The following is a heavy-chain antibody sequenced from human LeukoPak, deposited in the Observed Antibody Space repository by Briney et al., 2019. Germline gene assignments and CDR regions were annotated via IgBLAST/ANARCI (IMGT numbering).Heavy chain of an antibody. J-gene: IGHJ5*02. D-gene: IGHD3-3*01. CDR2: MNPNSGNT. V-gene: IGHV1-8*02. CDR1: GGTFSSYA. CDR3: ARGGYDFWSGYYGNGFDP. Sequence: ASVKVSCKASGGTFSSYAISWVRQATGRGLEWMGWMNPNSGNTGYAQKFQGRVTMTRNTSISTAYMELSSLRSEDTAVYYCARGGYDFWSGYYGNGFDPWGQGTLVTVSS.